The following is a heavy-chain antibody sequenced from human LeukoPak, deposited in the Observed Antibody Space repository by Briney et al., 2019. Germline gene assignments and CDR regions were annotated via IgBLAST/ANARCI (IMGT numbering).Heavy chain of an antibody. CDR3: ARDLSTMDGFDP. V-gene: IGHV3-21*01. D-gene: IGHD5/OR15-5a*01. J-gene: IGHJ5*02. CDR1: GFTFSSYS. Sequence: PGGFLRLSCAASGFTFSSYSMNWVRQAPGKGLEWVSSISSSSSYIYYADSVKGRFTISRDNAKNSLYLQMNSLRAEDTAVYYCARDLSTMDGFDPWGQGTLVTVSS. CDR2: ISSSSSYI.